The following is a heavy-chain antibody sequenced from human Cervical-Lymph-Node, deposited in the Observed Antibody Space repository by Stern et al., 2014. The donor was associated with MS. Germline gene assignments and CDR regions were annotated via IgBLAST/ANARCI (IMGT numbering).Heavy chain of an antibody. CDR2: FDPEDGET. J-gene: IGHJ6*02. D-gene: IGHD3-3*01. V-gene: IGHV1-24*01. Sequence: VQLVESGAEVKKPGASVKVSCKVSGYTLTELSMHWVRQAPGKGLEWMGGFDPEDGETTSAQKFQGRVTMTEDTSTDTAYMELSALRSEDTAVYYCATDRDDFRSGYSAPTKGYGLDVWGQGTTVTVTS. CDR1: GYTLTELS. CDR3: ATDRDDFRSGYSAPTKGYGLDV.